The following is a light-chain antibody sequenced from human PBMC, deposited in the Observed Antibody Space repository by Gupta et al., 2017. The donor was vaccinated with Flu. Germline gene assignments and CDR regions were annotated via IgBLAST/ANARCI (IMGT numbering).Light chain of an antibody. J-gene: IGKJ2*01. CDR2: KSS. V-gene: IGKV2-24*01. CDR1: QSLVHSDGNTY. CDR3: RQAKQFPHT. Sequence: VNLGQPASISCSSSQSLVHSDGNTYLTWIQQRPGQPPRLLIYKSSKRCSGVPDRFSGSGAGTDFTLKISRVEAEDVGAYYCRQAKQFPHTFGQGTKMEIK.